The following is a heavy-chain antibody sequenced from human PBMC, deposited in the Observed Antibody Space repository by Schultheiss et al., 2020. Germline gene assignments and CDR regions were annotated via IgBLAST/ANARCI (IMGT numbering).Heavy chain of an antibody. J-gene: IGHJ4*02. CDR3: ARVPHCGYDYISQWLPYFDY. Sequence: ASVKVSCKASGYTFTSYDINWVRQATGQGLEWMGWMNPNSGNTGYAQKFQGRVTMTRNTSISTAYMELSSLRSEDMVVYSCARVPHCGYDYISQWLPYFDYWGQGTLVTVSS. D-gene: IGHD5-12*01. CDR1: GYTFTSYD. V-gene: IGHV1-8*01. CDR2: MNPNSGNT.